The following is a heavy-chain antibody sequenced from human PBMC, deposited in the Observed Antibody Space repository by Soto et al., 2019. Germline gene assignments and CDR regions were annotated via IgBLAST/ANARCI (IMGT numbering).Heavy chain of an antibody. V-gene: IGHV4-59*07. CDR1: GGSISGYY. D-gene: IGHD3-22*01. Sequence: PSDDPSLTCTVSGGSISGYYWSWIRQPPGKGLEWIGYIYYSGSTIYNPSLKSRVTISVDTSKNQFSLKLSSVTAADTAVYYCARARYDSSGYYYFDYWGQGTLVTVSS. CDR3: ARARYDSSGYYYFDY. J-gene: IGHJ4*02. CDR2: IYYSGST.